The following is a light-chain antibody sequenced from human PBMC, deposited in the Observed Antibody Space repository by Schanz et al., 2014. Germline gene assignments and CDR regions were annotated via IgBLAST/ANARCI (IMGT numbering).Light chain of an antibody. CDR1: QSVGSN. J-gene: IGKJ1*01. V-gene: IGKV3-15*01. CDR2: GAS. Sequence: EIVVTQSPATLSASPGERATLSCRASQSVGSNLAWYQQKPGQAPRLLIYGASTRATDIPARFSGSGSGTEFTLTISSLQSEDFATYYCQQYNTYSPWMFGQGTKVEIK. CDR3: QQYNTYSPWM.